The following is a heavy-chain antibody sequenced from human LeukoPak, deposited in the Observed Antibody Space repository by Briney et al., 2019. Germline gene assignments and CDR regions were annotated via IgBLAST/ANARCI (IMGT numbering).Heavy chain of an antibody. Sequence: PGGSLRLSCAASGFTFSSYWMSWVRQAPGKGLEWVSTISGGGGSTYYADSVKGRFTISRDNSRNTLYLQMNSLRAEDTAVYYCAKLTYSSSSGYYFDYWGQGTLVTVSS. CDR3: AKLTYSSSSGYYFDY. J-gene: IGHJ4*02. CDR1: GFTFSSYW. V-gene: IGHV3-23*01. D-gene: IGHD6-6*01. CDR2: ISGGGGST.